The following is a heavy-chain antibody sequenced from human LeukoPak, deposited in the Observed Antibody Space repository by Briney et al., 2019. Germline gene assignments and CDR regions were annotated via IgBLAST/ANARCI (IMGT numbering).Heavy chain of an antibody. J-gene: IGHJ4*02. CDR2: ITRDGGST. D-gene: IGHD6-19*01. V-gene: IGHV3-43*01. Sequence: GGSLRLSCAASGFTFDDYTMHWVRQAPGKGLEWVSLITRDGGSTYYADSVKGRFTFSRDNSKNSLYLQMNSLRAEDTAVYYCARGSGWSPPNYWGQGTLVTVSS. CDR3: ARGSGWSPPNY. CDR1: GFTFDDYT.